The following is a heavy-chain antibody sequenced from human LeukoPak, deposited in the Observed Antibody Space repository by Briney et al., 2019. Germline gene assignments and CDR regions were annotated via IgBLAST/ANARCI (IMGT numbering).Heavy chain of an antibody. J-gene: IGHJ4*02. CDR3: AKAEGYDILTGLDY. CDR2: ISGSGGST. CDR1: GFTFSSYA. D-gene: IGHD3-9*01. Sequence: SGGSLRLSCAASGFTFSSYAMSWVRQAPGKGLEWVSAISGSGGSTYYADSVKGRFTISRDNSKNTLYLQMNSLRTEDTAVYYCAKAEGYDILTGLDYWGRGTLVTVSS. V-gene: IGHV3-23*01.